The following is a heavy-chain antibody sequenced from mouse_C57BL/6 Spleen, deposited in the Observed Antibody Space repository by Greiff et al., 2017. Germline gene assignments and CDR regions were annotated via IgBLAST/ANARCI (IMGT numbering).Heavy chain of an antibody. Sequence: EVMLVESGGDLVKPGGSLKLSCAASGFTFSSYGMSWVRQTPDKRLEWAATISSGGSYTYYPDSVKGRFTISRDNAKNTLYLQMSSLKSEDTAMYYCASTLTTVVATNYAMDYWGQGTSVTVSS. CDR3: ASTLTTVVATNYAMDY. CDR1: GFTFSSYG. CDR2: ISSGGSYT. J-gene: IGHJ4*01. D-gene: IGHD1-1*01. V-gene: IGHV5-6*01.